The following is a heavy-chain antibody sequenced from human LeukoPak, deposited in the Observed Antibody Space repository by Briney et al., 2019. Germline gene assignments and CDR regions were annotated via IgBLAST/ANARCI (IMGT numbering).Heavy chain of an antibody. Sequence: SETLSLTCTVSGGSISSYYWSWLRQRPGKGLEWIGYIYYSGSTNYNPSLKSRVTISVDTSKNQFSLKLSSVTAADTAVYYCARSKNRILAAHPWGQGTLVTVSS. CDR3: ARSKNRILAAHP. V-gene: IGHV4-59*01. D-gene: IGHD6-13*01. CDR1: GGSISSYY. J-gene: IGHJ5*02. CDR2: IYYSGST.